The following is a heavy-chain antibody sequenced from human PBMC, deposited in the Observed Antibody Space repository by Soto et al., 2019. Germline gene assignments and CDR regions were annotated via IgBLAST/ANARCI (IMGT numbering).Heavy chain of an antibody. CDR3: ARGPSADKVDY. V-gene: IGHV4-30-4*01. CDR1: GGSINRGGYF. D-gene: IGHD3-3*01. Sequence: QVQLQESGPGLVKPSQTLSLTCTVSGGSINRGGYFWSWIRQTPGKGLEWIGHIYNSGTTYTNPSLNSRATISGATSPNQFSLNLKSVTAADTAVYYCARGPSADKVDYWGQGTLVTVSS. CDR2: IYNSGTT. J-gene: IGHJ4*02.